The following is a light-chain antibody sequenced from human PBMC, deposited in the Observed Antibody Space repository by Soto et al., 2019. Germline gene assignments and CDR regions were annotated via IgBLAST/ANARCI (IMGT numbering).Light chain of an antibody. CDR1: QSVSDN. J-gene: IGKJ4*01. V-gene: IGKV3-20*01. CDR2: GVS. Sequence: EIVLTQSPGTLSLSPGERVTLSCRASQSVSDNLAWYQQKPGQDPRLLIYGVSSRATGIPDRFSGSGSGTDFTLTFSRLEPEDFAVYYCEYYGSSITFGGGTKVDIK. CDR3: EYYGSSIT.